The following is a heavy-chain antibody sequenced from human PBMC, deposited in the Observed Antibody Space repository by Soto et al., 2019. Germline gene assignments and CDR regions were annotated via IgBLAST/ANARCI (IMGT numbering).Heavy chain of an antibody. V-gene: IGHV4-39*01. CDR2: IYYSGST. Sequence: SETLSLTCTVSGGSISSSSYYWGWIRQPPGKGLEWIGSIYYSGSTYYNPSLKSRVTISVDTSKNQFSLKLSSVTAADTAVYYCARRGYYDILTFDYWGQGTLVTAPQ. D-gene: IGHD3-9*01. J-gene: IGHJ4*02. CDR1: GGSISSSSYY. CDR3: ARRGYYDILTFDY.